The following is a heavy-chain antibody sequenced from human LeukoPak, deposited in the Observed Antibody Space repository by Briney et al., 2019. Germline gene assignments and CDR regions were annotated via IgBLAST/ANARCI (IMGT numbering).Heavy chain of an antibody. J-gene: IGHJ5*02. CDR2: IYTSSST. D-gene: IGHD3-10*01. CDR3: ARDSGTTGEVKFDP. V-gene: IGHV4-4*07. CDR1: GRSFSGYY. Sequence: PSETLSLTCAVYGRSFSGYYWSWIRQPAGKGLEWIGRIYTSSSTTYNPSLKSRVTMSVDTSKNQFSLKLSSVTAADTAVYYCARDSGTTGEVKFDPWGQGTLVTVSS.